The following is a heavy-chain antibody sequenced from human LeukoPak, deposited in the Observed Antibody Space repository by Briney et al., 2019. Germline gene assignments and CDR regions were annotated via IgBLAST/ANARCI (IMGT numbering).Heavy chain of an antibody. Sequence: SETLSLTCAVYGGSFSGYYWSWIRQPPGKGLEWIGEINHSGSTNSNPSLKSRVTISVDTSKNQFCLKLSSVTAAGTAVYYYARGRPRITMIVVVIRQSKNWFDPWGQGTLVTVSS. J-gene: IGHJ5*02. CDR3: ARGRPRITMIVVVIRQSKNWFDP. D-gene: IGHD3-22*01. CDR2: INHSGST. CDR1: GGSFSGYY. V-gene: IGHV4-34*01.